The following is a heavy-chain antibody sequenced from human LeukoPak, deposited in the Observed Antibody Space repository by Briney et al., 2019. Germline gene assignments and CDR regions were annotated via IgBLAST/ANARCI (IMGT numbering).Heavy chain of an antibody. D-gene: IGHD5-18*01. V-gene: IGHV3-11*05. Sequence: PGGSLRLSCAASGFTFSDYYMSWIRQAPGKGLEEVSYISSSSSYTNYADSVKGRFTISRDNAKNSLYLQMNSLRAEDTAVYYCARVGYSYGLFDYWGQGTLVTVSS. CDR3: ARVGYSYGLFDY. CDR2: ISSSSSYT. CDR1: GFTFSDYY. J-gene: IGHJ4*02.